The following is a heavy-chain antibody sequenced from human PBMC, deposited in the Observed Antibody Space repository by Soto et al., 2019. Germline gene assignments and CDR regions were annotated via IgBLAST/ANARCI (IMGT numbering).Heavy chain of an antibody. Sequence: QLVESGGGLVQPGGSLRLSCAASGFTLNNYWMHWVRQAPGMGPVWVSRMNGDATSTSYADSVKGRFTISRDNARNTLYLQMNSLRAEDTALYYCARGDIAAETFFYYYGMDLWGQGTTVTVS. CDR1: GFTLNNYW. V-gene: IGHV3-74*01. CDR2: MNGDATST. D-gene: IGHD6-13*01. CDR3: ARGDIAAETFFYYYGMDL. J-gene: IGHJ6*02.